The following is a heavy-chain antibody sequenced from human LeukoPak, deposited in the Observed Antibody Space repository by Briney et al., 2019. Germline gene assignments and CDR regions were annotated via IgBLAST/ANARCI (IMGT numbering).Heavy chain of an antibody. CDR3: AKVRDYGDYVLYYFDY. CDR1: GFTFSSYA. V-gene: IGHV3-23*01. J-gene: IGHJ4*02. D-gene: IGHD4-17*01. CDR2: ISGSGGST. Sequence: GGSLRLSCAASGFTFSSYAMSWVRQAPGKGLEWVSAISGSGGSTYYADSMKGRFTISRDNSKNTLYLQMNSLRAEDTAVYYCAKVRDYGDYVLYYFDYWGQGTLVTVSS.